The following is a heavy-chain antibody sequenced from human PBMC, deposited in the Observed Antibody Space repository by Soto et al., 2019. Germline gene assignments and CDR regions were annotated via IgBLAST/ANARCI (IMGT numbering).Heavy chain of an antibody. CDR1: GGSISSGYYY. J-gene: IGHJ6*02. Sequence: SETLSLTCSVSGGSISSGYYYWSWIRQPPGKGLEWIGNIYYSGNTYYNPSLKSRLIISSDKSKNQSSLKVGSVTSADTAVYHCARSSLYGMDVWGQGTAVTVSS. V-gene: IGHV4-30-4*01. CDR2: IYYSGNT. D-gene: IGHD1-1*01. CDR3: ARSSLYGMDV.